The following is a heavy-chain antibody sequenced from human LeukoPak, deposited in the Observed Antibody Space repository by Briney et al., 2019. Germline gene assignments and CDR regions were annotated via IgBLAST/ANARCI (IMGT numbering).Heavy chain of an antibody. CDR1: GFTFSNYA. D-gene: IGHD6-13*01. CDR3: ARGDAVIEAAGNVLNFLDY. V-gene: IGHV3-23*01. J-gene: IGHJ4*02. CDR2: ISGSGGST. Sequence: GGSLRLSCAASGFTFSNYAMNWVRQAPGKGLEWVSIISGSGGSTHYADSVKGRLAISRDNSRNTVYLQMNSLRAEDTAVYRCARGDAVIEAAGNVLNFLDYWGQGILVTVSS.